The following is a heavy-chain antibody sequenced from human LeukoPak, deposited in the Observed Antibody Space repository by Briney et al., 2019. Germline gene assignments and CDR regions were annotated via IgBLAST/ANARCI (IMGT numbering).Heavy chain of an antibody. CDR3: ARGGGSSPRIGAY. CDR1: GFTFSSYS. J-gene: IGHJ4*02. V-gene: IGHV3-21*01. CDR2: ISSSSSYI. D-gene: IGHD6-6*01. Sequence: GGSLRLSCAASGFTFSSYSMNWVRQAPGKGLEWVSSISSSSSYIYYADSVKGRFTISRDNAKNSLYLQMNSLRAEDTAVYYCARGGGSSPRIGAYWGQGTPVTVSS.